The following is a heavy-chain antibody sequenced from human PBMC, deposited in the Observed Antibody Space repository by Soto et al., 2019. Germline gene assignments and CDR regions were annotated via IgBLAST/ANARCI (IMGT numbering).Heavy chain of an antibody. J-gene: IGHJ4*02. V-gene: IGHV1-69*01. CDR2: IIPILGTT. CDR3: ATTPRIAGGIPIDY. Sequence: QVKLVQSGAEVKKPGSSVKVSCKASGGTLSTYAFSWVRQAPGQGLEWMGGIIPILGTTNYTQKFQGRVTITADESTSTGYMVLSTLRSDDTAVYYCATTPRIAGGIPIDYWGQGTLVTVSS. CDR1: GGTLSTYA. D-gene: IGHD1-26*01.